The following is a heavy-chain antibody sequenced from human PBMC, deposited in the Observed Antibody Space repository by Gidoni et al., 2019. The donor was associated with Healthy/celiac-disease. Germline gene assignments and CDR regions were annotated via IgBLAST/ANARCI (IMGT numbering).Heavy chain of an antibody. V-gene: IGHV3-21*01. CDR1: GFTFSSYS. CDR2: ISSSSSYI. CDR3: ARDRYSSSHYYYYYMDV. D-gene: IGHD6-6*01. J-gene: IGHJ6*03. Sequence: EVQLVESGGGLVKPGGSLRLSCAASGFTFSSYSMNWVRQAPGKGLEWVSSISSSSSYIYYADSVKGRFTISRDNAKNSLYLQMNSLRAEDTAVYYCARDRYSSSHYYYYYMDVWGKGTTVTVSS.